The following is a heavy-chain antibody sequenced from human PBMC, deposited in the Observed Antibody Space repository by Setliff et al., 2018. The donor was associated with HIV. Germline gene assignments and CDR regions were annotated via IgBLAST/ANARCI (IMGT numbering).Heavy chain of an antibody. Sequence: SLRLSCAASGFTFNTYAMSWVRQAPGKGLEWVSVISGSGGSTFYADSVKGRFTISRDNSKNTLYLQMNGLRVEDTAVYYCAKDGISGGAYPPYYLDYRGHGTLVTVSS. J-gene: IGHJ4*01. CDR3: AKDGISGGAYPPYYLDY. CDR2: ISGSGGST. D-gene: IGHD2-15*01. V-gene: IGHV3-23*01. CDR1: GFTFNTYA.